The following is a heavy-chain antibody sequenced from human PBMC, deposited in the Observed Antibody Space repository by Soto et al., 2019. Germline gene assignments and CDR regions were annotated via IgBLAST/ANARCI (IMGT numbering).Heavy chain of an antibody. CDR2: ISAYNGNT. Sequence: GASVKVSCKASGYTFTSYGIRWVRQAPGQGLEWMGWISAYNGNTNYAQKLQGRVTITTDTSTSTAYMELRSLRSDDTAVYYCAPGTASSSSNPNDVWGPGTPVTVSS. CDR1: GYTFTSYG. J-gene: IGHJ6*02. D-gene: IGHD6-13*01. V-gene: IGHV1-18*04. CDR3: APGTASSSSNPNDV.